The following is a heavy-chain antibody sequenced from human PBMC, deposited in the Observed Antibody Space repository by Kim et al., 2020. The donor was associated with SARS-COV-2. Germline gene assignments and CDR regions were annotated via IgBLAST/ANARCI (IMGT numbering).Heavy chain of an antibody. J-gene: IGHJ4*02. V-gene: IGHV3-7*01. D-gene: IGHD4-4*01. Sequence: GGEKHYVDSVKGRFTICRDNAKNSLYLQMNSLRGEDTALYCGEAYSNGIEYWGQGTLVTVSS. CDR2: GGEK. CDR3: EAYSNGIEY.